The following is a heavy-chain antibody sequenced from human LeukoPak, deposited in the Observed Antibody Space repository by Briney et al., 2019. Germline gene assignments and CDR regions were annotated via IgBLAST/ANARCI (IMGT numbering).Heavy chain of an antibody. D-gene: IGHD3-22*01. J-gene: IGHJ4*02. Sequence: GGSLRLSCAASGFTFSSYAMSWVRQAPGKGLEWVSAISGSGGSTYYADSVKGRFTISRDNSKNTLYLQMISLRAEDTAVYYCAIYYYDSSGFFDYWGQGTLVTVSS. CDR2: ISGSGGST. CDR3: AIYYYDSSGFFDY. V-gene: IGHV3-23*01. CDR1: GFTFSSYA.